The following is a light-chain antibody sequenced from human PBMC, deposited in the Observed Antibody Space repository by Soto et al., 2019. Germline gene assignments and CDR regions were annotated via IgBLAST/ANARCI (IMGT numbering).Light chain of an antibody. CDR1: SSDVGRYNY. Sequence: QSVLTQPRSVSGSPGQSVTLSCTGTSSDVGRYNYVSWYQHHPGKAPKLMIYDVSTRPSGVPDRFSGSKSGTTASLTISGLQAEDEADYYCCSYAGSPYVFGTGTKLTVL. J-gene: IGLJ1*01. CDR2: DVS. V-gene: IGLV2-11*01. CDR3: CSYAGSPYV.